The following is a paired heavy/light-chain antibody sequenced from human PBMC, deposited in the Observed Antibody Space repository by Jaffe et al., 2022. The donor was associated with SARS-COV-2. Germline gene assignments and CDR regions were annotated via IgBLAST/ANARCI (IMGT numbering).Heavy chain of an antibody. V-gene: IGHV7-4-1*02. J-gene: IGHJ4*02. CDR3: ARECIAAAGCDY. Sequence: QVQLVQSGSELKKPGASVKVSCKASGYTFTTNAINWVRQAPGQGLEWMGWITTDTGTPRYAQGFTGRYVFSLDTSVSTAYLQISSLKAEDTAVYYCARECIAAAGCDYWGQGTLVTVSS. CDR1: GYTFTTNA. D-gene: IGHD6-13*01. CDR2: ITTDTGTP.
Light chain of an antibody. CDR2: DNN. Sequence: QSVLTQPPSVSAAPRQKVTISCSGSGSNIGNSYVSWYQQLPGTAPKLLIYDNNKRPSGIPDRFSGSKSGTSATLGITGLQTGDEADYYCGTWDRSLSAVVFGGGTKLTVL. J-gene: IGLJ2*01. CDR3: GTWDRSLSAVV. V-gene: IGLV1-51*01. CDR1: GSNIGNSY.